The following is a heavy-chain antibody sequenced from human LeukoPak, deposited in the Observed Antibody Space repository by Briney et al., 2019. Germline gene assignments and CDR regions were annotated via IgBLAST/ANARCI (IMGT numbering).Heavy chain of an antibody. CDR3: ARCRGTTIITRFDY. Sequence: SETLSLTCTASGGSISSYYWSWIRQPPGKGLEWIGYIYYSGSTNYNPSLKSRVTISVDTSKNQFSLKLSSVTAADTAVYYCARCRGTTIITRFDYWGQGTLVTVSS. D-gene: IGHD3-22*01. V-gene: IGHV4-59*01. CDR1: GGSISSYY. J-gene: IGHJ4*02. CDR2: IYYSGST.